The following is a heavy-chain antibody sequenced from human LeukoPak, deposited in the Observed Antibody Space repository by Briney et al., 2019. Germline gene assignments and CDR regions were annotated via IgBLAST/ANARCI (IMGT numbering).Heavy chain of an antibody. Sequence: PGGSLRLSCAASGFTFSSYSMNWVRQAPGKGLEWVSSISSSSSYKYYADSVEGRFTISRDNAKNSLYLQMNSLRAEDTAVYYCARDNPGYSYGRGYFDYWGQGTLVTVSS. D-gene: IGHD5-18*01. J-gene: IGHJ4*02. V-gene: IGHV3-21*01. CDR3: ARDNPGYSYGRGYFDY. CDR2: ISSSSSYK. CDR1: GFTFSSYS.